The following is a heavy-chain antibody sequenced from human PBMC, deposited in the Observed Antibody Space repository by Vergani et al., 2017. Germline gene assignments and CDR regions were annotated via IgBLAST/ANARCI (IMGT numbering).Heavy chain of an antibody. CDR3: ADSCIAARDSWFAF. J-gene: IGHJ4*02. CDR2: INHSGST. D-gene: IGHD6-6*01. CDR1: GGSFSGYY. V-gene: IGHV4-34*01. Sequence: QVQLQQWGAGLLKPSETLSLTCAVYGGSFSGYYWSWIRQPPGKGLEWIGEINHSGSTNYNPSLKSRVTISVDTSKNQFSLKLSSVTAADTAVYYCADSCIAARDSWFAFWGQGTLVTVSS.